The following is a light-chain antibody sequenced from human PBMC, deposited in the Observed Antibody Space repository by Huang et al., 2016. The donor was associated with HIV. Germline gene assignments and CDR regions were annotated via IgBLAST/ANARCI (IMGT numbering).Light chain of an antibody. J-gene: IGKJ3*01. CDR1: QNIGDN. V-gene: IGKV3-15*01. Sequence: EIVMTQSPATLSVSPGERATLSCRASQNIGDNLTWYQHKPGQAPRLRIYGASTRVTGSPPRFSGSGSGTEFTLTISGLESEDFAVYYCQQFNNWPPRFTFGPGTTVDVK. CDR2: GAS. CDR3: QQFNNWPPRFT.